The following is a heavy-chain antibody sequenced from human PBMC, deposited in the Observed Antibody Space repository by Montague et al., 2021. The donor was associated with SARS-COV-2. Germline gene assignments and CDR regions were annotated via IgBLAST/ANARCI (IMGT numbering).Heavy chain of an antibody. Sequence: VKPTQTLTLTCTFSGFSLSTSGMCVSWIRQPPGKALEWLALIDWDDDNYYSTSLKTRLTISKDTSKNQVVLTMTNMDPVDTATYYCARMTTVVTLGYYYYYGMDVWGQGTTVTVSS. J-gene: IGHJ6*02. CDR1: GFSLSTSGMC. CDR2: IDWDDDN. V-gene: IGHV2-70*01. CDR3: ARMTTVVTLGYYYYYGMDV. D-gene: IGHD4-23*01.